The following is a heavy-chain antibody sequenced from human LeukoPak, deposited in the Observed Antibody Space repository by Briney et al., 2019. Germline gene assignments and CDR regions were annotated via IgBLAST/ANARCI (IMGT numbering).Heavy chain of an antibody. CDR1: GLTLSRNW. V-gene: IGHV3-7*04. Sequence: GGSLRLSCAASGLTLSRNWMNWVRQAPGKGLEWVANIKQDGSAKYYANSVKGRFTISRDDAKNSLYLEMNSLRAKDTAVYYCAGGGGWVFDFWGQGTLVTVSS. J-gene: IGHJ5*01. D-gene: IGHD6-19*01. CDR2: IKQDGSAK. CDR3: AGGGGWVFDF.